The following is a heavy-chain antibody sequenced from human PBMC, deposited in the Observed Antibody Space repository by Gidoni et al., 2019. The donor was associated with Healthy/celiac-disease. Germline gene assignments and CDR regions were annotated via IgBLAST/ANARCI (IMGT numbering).Heavy chain of an antibody. CDR1: GFTFSSNS. D-gene: IGHD1-26*01. Sequence: EVQLVESGGGLVQPGGSLRLSCAASGFTFSSNSMNWVRQAPGKGLEWVSYISSSSSTIYYADSVKGRFTISRDNAKNSLYLQMNSLRAEDTAVYYCGVASGSSRDWGQGTLVTVSS. V-gene: IGHV3-48*01. CDR3: GVASGSSRD. J-gene: IGHJ4*02. CDR2: ISSSSSTI.